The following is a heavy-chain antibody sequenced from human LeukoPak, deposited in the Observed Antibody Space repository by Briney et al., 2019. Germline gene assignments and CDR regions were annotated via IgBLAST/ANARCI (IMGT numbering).Heavy chain of an antibody. V-gene: IGHV3-7*03. D-gene: IGHD2-2*01. CDR1: GSNFRTYW. Sequence: GGSLRLSCTTSGSNFRTYWMGWFRQAPGKGQECVANIHQHGSKENYLDSVKGRFTISRDNAKSSIYLQMNSLRAEDTAIYYCARIGHDLYQTFDFWGNGNLITVSS. CDR2: IHQHGSKE. CDR3: ARIGHDLYQTFDF. J-gene: IGHJ4*01.